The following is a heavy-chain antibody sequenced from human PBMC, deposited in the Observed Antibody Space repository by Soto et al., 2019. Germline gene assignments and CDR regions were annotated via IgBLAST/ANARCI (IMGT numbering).Heavy chain of an antibody. CDR2: IYCDADK. CDR1: GFSLTTSGVG. D-gene: IGHD3-9*01. Sequence: QITFNESGPTVVKPTETLTLTCPFYGFSLTTSGVGVSWVLQSPGQAPEWLALIYCDADKRYRTSLKSRLTIPKDTSKRQVVLTMAAVDTADTVTYYCAHRVIRADFGWFTTPAIYFDFWGQGTPFVVSS. J-gene: IGHJ4*02. V-gene: IGHV2-5*02. CDR3: AHRVIRADFGWFTTPAIYFDF.